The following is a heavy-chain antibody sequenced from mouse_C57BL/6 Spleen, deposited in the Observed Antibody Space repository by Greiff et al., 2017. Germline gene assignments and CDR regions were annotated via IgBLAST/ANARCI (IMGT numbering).Heavy chain of an antibody. Sequence: QVQLQQSGAELVKPGASVKISCKASGYAFSSYWMNWVKKRPGKGLEGIGQIYPGEGDTNYNGKFKGKATLTADKSSSTAYMQLSSLPSEDSAVYFCARTTTVVGPYAMDYWGQGTSVTVSS. D-gene: IGHD1-1*01. CDR1: GYAFSSYW. J-gene: IGHJ4*01. CDR3: ARTTTVVGPYAMDY. CDR2: IYPGEGDT. V-gene: IGHV1-80*01.